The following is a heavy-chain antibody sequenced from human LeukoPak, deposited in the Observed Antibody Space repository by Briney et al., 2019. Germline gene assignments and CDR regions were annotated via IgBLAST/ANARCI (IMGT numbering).Heavy chain of an antibody. J-gene: IGHJ4*02. CDR1: GFTFSSYG. D-gene: IGHD4-23*01. CDR2: ISGSGGST. Sequence: GGSLRLSCAASGFTFSSYGMSWVRQAPGKGLEWVSAISGSGGSTYYADSVKGRFTISRDNSKNTLYLQMNSLRAEDTAVYYRARRWLYYFDYWGQGTLVTVSS. CDR3: ARRWLYYFDY. V-gene: IGHV3-23*01.